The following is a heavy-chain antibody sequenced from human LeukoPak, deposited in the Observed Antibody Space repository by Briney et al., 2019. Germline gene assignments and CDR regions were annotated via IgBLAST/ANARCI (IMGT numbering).Heavy chain of an antibody. CDR2: IIPIFGTA. CDR3: ASLQLERRKPFDY. CDR1: GSTFSSYA. J-gene: IGHJ4*02. D-gene: IGHD1-1*01. Sequence: ASVKVSCKASGSTFSSYAISWVRQAPGQGLEWMGGIIPIFGTANYAQKFQGRVTITADESTSTAYMELSSLRSEDTAVYYCASLQLERRKPFDYWGQGTLVTVSS. V-gene: IGHV1-69*13.